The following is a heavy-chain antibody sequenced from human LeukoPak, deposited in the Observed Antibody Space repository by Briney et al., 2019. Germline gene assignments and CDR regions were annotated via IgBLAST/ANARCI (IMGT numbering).Heavy chain of an antibody. Sequence: PGGSLTLSCAPSGFTFSSYAVHWVRQAPGKGLEWVAVISYDGSNKYYADSVKGRFTISRDNSKDTLYLQMNSLRAEDTAVYYCARDLGSWTTVTKTVYYYYGMDVWGQGTTVTVSS. J-gene: IGHJ6*02. CDR3: ARDLGSWTTVTKTVYYYYGMDV. D-gene: IGHD4-17*01. V-gene: IGHV3-30-3*01. CDR2: ISYDGSNK. CDR1: GFTFSSYA.